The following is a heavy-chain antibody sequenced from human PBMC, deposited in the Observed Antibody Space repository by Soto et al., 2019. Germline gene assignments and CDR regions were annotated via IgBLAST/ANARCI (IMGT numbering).Heavy chain of an antibody. V-gene: IGHV1-69*13. J-gene: IGHJ6*02. CDR3: ARGAAALYYYGMDV. CDR1: GGTFSSYA. Sequence: SVKVSCKSSGGTFSSYAISCVRQAPGQGLEWMGGIIPIFGTANYAQKFQGRVTITADESTSTAYMELSSLRSEDTAVYYCARGAAALYYYGMDVWGQGTTVTVSS. CDR2: IIPIFGTA. D-gene: IGHD2-15*01.